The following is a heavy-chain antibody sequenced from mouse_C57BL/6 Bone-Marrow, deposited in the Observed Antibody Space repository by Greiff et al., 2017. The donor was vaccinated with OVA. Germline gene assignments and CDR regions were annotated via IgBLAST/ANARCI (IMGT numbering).Heavy chain of an antibody. V-gene: IGHV3-5*01. J-gene: IGHJ2*01. Sequence: VQLKQSGPGLVKPSQTVFLTCTVTGISITTGNYRWSWIRQFPGNKLEWIGYIYYSGTITYNPSLTSRTTITRDTPKNQFFLEMNSLTAEDTATYYCARAQLGLYYFDYWGQGTTLTVSS. CDR1: GISITTGNYR. CDR2: IYYSGTI. CDR3: ARAQLGLYYFDY. D-gene: IGHD4-1*02.